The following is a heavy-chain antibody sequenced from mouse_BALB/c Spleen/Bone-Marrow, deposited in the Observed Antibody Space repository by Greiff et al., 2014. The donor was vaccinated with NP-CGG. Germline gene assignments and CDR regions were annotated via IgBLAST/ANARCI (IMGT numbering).Heavy chain of an antibody. D-gene: IGHD2-3*01. V-gene: IGHV2-6-7*01. Sequence: VQRVESGPGLVAPSRSLSITCTVSGFSLTGYSVNWVRQPPGKGLEWLGMIWGDGSTDYNSALKSRLSISKDNSKSQVFLKMNSLQTDDTARYYCARSDGYYEGFAYWGQGTLVTVSA. CDR3: ARSDGYYEGFAY. CDR1: GFSLTGYS. CDR2: IWGDGST. J-gene: IGHJ3*01.